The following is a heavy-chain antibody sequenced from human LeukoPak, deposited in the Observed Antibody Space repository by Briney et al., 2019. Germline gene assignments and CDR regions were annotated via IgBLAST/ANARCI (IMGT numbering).Heavy chain of an antibody. V-gene: IGHV3-33*01. J-gene: IGHJ3*02. D-gene: IGHD5-12*01. CDR2: IWNDGSHK. CDR1: EFTFSSYG. CDR3: ARLSGYEKGYVFDI. Sequence: QPGRSLRLSCAASEFTFSSYGMHWVRQAPGRGLEWVAVIWNDGSHKYYADSVKGRLTISRDNSKNTLYLQMNSLRAEDTAVYYCARLSGYEKGYVFDIWGQGTMVTVSS.